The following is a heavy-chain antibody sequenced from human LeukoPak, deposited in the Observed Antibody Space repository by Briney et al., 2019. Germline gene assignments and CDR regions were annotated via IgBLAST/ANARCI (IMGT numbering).Heavy chain of an antibody. CDR2: IYTSGST. V-gene: IGHV4-61*02. D-gene: IGHD3-22*01. Sequence: PSETLSLTCTVSGGSISSSSYYWSWIRQPAGTGLEWIGRIYTSGSTNYNPSLKSRVTMSVDTSKNQFSLKLSSVTAADTAVYYCVNYYDSSDYQQPNHFDYWGQGTLVTVSS. J-gene: IGHJ4*02. CDR1: GGSISSSSYY. CDR3: VNYYDSSDYQQPNHFDY.